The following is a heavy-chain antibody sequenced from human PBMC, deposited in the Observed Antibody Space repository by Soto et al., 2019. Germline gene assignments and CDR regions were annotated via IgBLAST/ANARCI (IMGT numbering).Heavy chain of an antibody. CDR3: ARSLDSYDRSGYSFTIDY. CDR2: IIPIFGTA. V-gene: IGHV1-69*13. J-gene: IGHJ4*02. CDR1: GGTFSSYA. Sequence: ASVKVSCKASGGTFSSYAISWVRQAPGQGLEWMGGIIPIFGTANYAQKFQGRVTITADESTSTAYMELSSLRSEDTAVYYCARSLDSYDRSGYSFTIDYWGQGTLVTVSS. D-gene: IGHD3-22*01.